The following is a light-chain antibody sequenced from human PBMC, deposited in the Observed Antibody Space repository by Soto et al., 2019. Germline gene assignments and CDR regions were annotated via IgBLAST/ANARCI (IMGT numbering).Light chain of an antibody. V-gene: IGKV3-20*01. J-gene: IGKJ1*01. Sequence: EIVLTQSPGTLSLSPGERATLSCRASQSVTSNYLAWYQQKPGQAPRLLIYAASRRAPGIPDRFSASGSGTDFTLTSSRLEPEDFAVYYCQQYGSSPTFGQGTKVEIK. CDR3: QQYGSSPT. CDR2: AAS. CDR1: QSVTSNY.